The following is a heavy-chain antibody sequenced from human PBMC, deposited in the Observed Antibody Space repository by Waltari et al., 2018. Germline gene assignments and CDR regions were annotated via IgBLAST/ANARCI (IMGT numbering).Heavy chain of an antibody. CDR3: ARENGWSFDN. D-gene: IGHD6-19*01. CDR2: INQDGSDK. Sequence: EVQLVESGGGLVQPGGSLRLSCAACGFTFNYDWMSWVRQAPGKGLEWVAKINQDGSDKSYVDSVKGRFTISRDNAEKSLYLQMSSLRAEDTAVYYCARENGWSFDNWGQGTLVTVSS. J-gene: IGHJ4*02. CDR1: GFTFNYDW. V-gene: IGHV3-7*01.